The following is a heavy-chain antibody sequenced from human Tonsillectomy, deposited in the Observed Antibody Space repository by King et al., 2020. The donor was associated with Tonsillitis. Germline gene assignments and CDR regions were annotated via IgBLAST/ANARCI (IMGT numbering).Heavy chain of an antibody. V-gene: IGHV3-23*04. Sequence: VQLVESGGGLVQPGGSLRLSCAASGFTFSSYAMSWVRQAPGKGLEWVSGISGSGGSTYYADSVKGRFTISRDNSKNTLYLQMNSLRAEDTAVYYCSKSGLDGSGTWHYHYGMDVWGQGTTVTVSS. CDR2: ISGSGGST. CDR1: GFTFSSYA. D-gene: IGHD3-10*01. J-gene: IGHJ6*02. CDR3: SKSGLDGSGTWHYHYGMDV.